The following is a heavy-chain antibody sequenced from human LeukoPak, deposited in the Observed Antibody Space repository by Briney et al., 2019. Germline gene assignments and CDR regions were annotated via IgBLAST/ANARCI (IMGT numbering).Heavy chain of an antibody. CDR2: ISSSSSYI. CDR1: GFTFSSYS. CDR3: AELGITMIGGV. J-gene: IGHJ6*04. D-gene: IGHD3-10*02. Sequence: PGGSLRLSYAASGFTFSSYSMNWVRQAPGKGLEWVSSISSSSSYIYSADSVKGRFTISRDNAKNSLYLQMNSLRAEDTAVYYCAELGITMIGGVWGKGTTVTISS. V-gene: IGHV3-21*01.